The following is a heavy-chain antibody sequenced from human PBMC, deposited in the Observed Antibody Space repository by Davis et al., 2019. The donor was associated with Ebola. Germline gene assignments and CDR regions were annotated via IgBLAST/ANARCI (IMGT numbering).Heavy chain of an antibody. J-gene: IGHJ6*02. CDR1: GFTFSSYS. CDR2: ISSSSSSI. V-gene: IGHV3-48*02. CDR3: ARGYSYGNYYYYGLDV. Sequence: GGFLRLSCAASGFTFSSYSMNWVRQAPGKGLEWVSYISSSSSSIYYADSVKGRFTISRDNAKNSLCLQMDSLRDEDTAMYYCARGYSYGNYYYYGLDVWGQGTTVTVSS. D-gene: IGHD5-18*01.